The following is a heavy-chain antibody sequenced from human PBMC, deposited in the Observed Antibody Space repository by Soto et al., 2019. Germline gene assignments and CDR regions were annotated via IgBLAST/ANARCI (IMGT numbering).Heavy chain of an antibody. V-gene: IGHV4-39*01. D-gene: IGHD6-19*01. Sequence: SETLSLTCSVSGGSISNSSYLWGWVRQPPGKGLQWIGSVSHIGSTNYNPSLKSRLTISVGTSKTQSSLRLDSVTAADTAVYYCSRIAVSGPRTGFDDWGQGIRVTVSS. CDR2: VSHIGST. CDR3: SRIAVSGPRTGFDD. J-gene: IGHJ4*02. CDR1: GGSISNSSYL.